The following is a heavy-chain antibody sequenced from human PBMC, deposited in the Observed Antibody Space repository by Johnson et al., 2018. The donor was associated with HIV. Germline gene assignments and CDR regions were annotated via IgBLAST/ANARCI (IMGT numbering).Heavy chain of an antibody. J-gene: IGHJ3*01. CDR3: ARGVTGYSDGT. CDR1: GFTVSSNE. V-gene: IGHV3-38-3*01. CDR2: ISGGST. D-gene: IGHD5-18*01. Sequence: VQLVESRGVLVQAGGSLRLSCAASGFTVSSNEMSWVRQAPGKGLEWVSSISGGSTYYADSVKGRFTISRDNSKNTLYLQMNSLRVEDTAVYYCARGVTGYSDGTWGQGTMVTVSS.